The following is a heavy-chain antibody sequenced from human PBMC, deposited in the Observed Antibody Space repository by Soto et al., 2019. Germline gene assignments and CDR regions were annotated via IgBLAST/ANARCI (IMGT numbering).Heavy chain of an antibody. Sequence: ISQPPGKGLEWVGYSYYIGSPYYHPSLKSRVTIAVDTSYNQFSVKLSSVKAADTAVFYCVFFQAEDGIRDL. CDR3: VFFQAEDGIRDL. J-gene: IGHJ2*01. V-gene: IGHV4-30-4*01. CDR2: SYYIGSP. D-gene: IGHD2-21*01.